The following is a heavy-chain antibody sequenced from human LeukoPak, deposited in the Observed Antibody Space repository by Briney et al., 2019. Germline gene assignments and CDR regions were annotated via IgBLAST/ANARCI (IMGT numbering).Heavy chain of an antibody. D-gene: IGHD3-3*01. Sequence: SETLSLTCAVSGGSISSSNWWSWVRQPPGQGLEWIGEIYHSGSTNYNPSLKSRVTISVDKSKNQFSLKLSSVTAADTAVYYCARLAAKDYYDFWSGHRYYFDYWGQGTLVTVSS. J-gene: IGHJ4*02. V-gene: IGHV4-4*02. CDR3: ARLAAKDYYDFWSGHRYYFDY. CDR1: GGSISSSNW. CDR2: IYHSGST.